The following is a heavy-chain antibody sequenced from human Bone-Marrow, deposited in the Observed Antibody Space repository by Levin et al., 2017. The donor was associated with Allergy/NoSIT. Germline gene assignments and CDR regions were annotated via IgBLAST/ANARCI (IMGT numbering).Heavy chain of an antibody. Sequence: LSLTCAASGFTFSNYGMHWVRQAPGKGLEWVAVISYDGSNTYYADSVKGRFTISRDSSKNTLYLQVNSLRAEDTAVYYCARDAGIQIFRYHFDYWGQGALVTVSS. D-gene: IGHD5-18*01. J-gene: IGHJ4*02. CDR2: ISYDGSNT. V-gene: IGHV3-30*03. CDR3: ARDAGIQIFRYHFDY. CDR1: GFTFSNYG.